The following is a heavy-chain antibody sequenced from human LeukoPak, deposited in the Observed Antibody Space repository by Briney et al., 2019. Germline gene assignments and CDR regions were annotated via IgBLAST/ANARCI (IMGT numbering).Heavy chain of an antibody. CDR3: TTTGSKYVYDTSLSY. V-gene: IGHV3-15*01. CDR1: GFTFTNAW. D-gene: IGHD3-22*01. J-gene: IGHJ4*02. CDR2: IKSKTDGGTT. Sequence: AGGSLRLSCAASGFTFTNAWMTWVRQAPGKGLEWVGRIKSKTDGGTTDYAAAVKGRFTISRDDSKNTLFLQMNSLKTEDTAVYYCTTTGSKYVYDTSLSYWGQGTLVTVSS.